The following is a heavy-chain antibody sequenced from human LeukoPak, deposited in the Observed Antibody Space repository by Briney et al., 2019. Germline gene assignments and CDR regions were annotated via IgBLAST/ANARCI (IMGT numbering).Heavy chain of an antibody. CDR2: INPNGGGT. Sequence: GASMKVACKASGYTFTSYYMHWVRQAPGQGLEWMGIINPNGGGTNYAQKFQGRVTMTRDTSISTAYMELSRLRSDDTAVYYCARVGYLAAADTLDVWGKGTTVTVSS. CDR1: GYTFTSYY. CDR3: ARVGYLAAADTLDV. J-gene: IGHJ6*04. V-gene: IGHV1-2*02. D-gene: IGHD6-13*01.